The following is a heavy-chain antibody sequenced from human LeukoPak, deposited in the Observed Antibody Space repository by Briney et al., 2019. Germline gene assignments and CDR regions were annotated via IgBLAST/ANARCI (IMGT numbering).Heavy chain of an antibody. V-gene: IGHV3-33*01. CDR3: ARDLGGSSSRNLDY. D-gene: IGHD6-19*01. CDR2: IWYDGSNK. CDR1: GFTFSSYG. J-gene: IGHJ4*02. Sequence: GGSLRLSCAASGFTFSSYGMHWVRQAPGNGLEWVAVIWYDGSNKYYADSVKGRFTISRDNSKNTLYPQMNSLRAEDTAVYYCARDLGGSSSRNLDYWGQGTLVTVSS.